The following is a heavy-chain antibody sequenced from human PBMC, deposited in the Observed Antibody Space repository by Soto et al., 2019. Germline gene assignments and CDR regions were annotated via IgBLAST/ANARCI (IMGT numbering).Heavy chain of an antibody. CDR3: AGGRYYDFWSCSMPGSTYYFDY. CDR1: GFTFSSYG. V-gene: IGHV3-30-3*01. J-gene: IGHJ4*02. CDR2: ISYDGSNK. D-gene: IGHD3-3*01. Sequence: GGSLTLSCAASGFTFSSYGMHWVRQAPGKGLEWVAVISYDGSNKYYADPVKGRFTISRDNSKNTLYLQMNSLRAEDTAVYYCAGGRYYDFWSCSMPGSTYYFDYWGQGTLVTVSS.